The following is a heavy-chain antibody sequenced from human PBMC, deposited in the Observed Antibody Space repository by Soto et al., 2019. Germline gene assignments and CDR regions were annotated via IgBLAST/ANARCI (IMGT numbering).Heavy chain of an antibody. D-gene: IGHD1-1*01. Sequence: EVPLVESGGGLVDPGGSLRLSCVVSGLTFNDAWWNWIRQAPGRGLEWIGRVRSKGDGGTTEYGAPLKGRFAISRDDSKDTLDLQMNSLEIEATAVYYCTTGTERSYSHMDVWGKGITVIVAS. CDR2: VRSKGDGGTT. CDR3: TTGTERSYSHMDV. V-gene: IGHV3-15*01. J-gene: IGHJ6*03. CDR1: GLTFNDAW.